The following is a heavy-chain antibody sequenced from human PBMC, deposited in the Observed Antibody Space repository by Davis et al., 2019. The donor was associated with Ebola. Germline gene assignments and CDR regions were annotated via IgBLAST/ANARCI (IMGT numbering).Heavy chain of an antibody. CDR2: INHSGST. Sequence: SETLSLTCAVYGGSFSGYYWSWIRQPPGKGLEWIGEINHSGSTNYNPSLKSRVTISVDKSKNQFSLKLSSVTAADTAVYYCARALQQLDPFDYWGQGTLITVSS. CDR3: ARALQQLDPFDY. V-gene: IGHV4-34*01. D-gene: IGHD6-13*01. CDR1: GGSFSGYY. J-gene: IGHJ4*02.